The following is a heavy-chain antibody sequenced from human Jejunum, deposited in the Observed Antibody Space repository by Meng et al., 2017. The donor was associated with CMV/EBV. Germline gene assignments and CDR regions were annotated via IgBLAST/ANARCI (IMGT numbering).Heavy chain of an antibody. V-gene: IGHV4-39*07. D-gene: IGHD2-2*01. Sequence: YYWGGIRHPPGKGLEWIGNSYYSGSTYYNPSLRSRVTISVDASKDQLSLKLDSVTAADTAIYYCARGVHGRHCPRTTCYPVDNWGQGTLVTVSS. CDR3: ARGVHGRHCPRTTCYPVDN. CDR2: SYYSGST. CDR1: YY. J-gene: IGHJ4*02.